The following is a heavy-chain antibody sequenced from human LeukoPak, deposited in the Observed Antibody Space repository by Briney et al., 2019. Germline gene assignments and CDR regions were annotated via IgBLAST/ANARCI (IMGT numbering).Heavy chain of an antibody. J-gene: IGHJ5*02. CDR3: ARFSLGAAAAGFDP. D-gene: IGHD6-13*01. CDR1: GYTFTNYA. Sequence: ASVKVSCKASGYTFTNYAISWVRQAPGQGLGWMGWISAYNGNTNYAQKLQGRVTMTTDTSTSTAYMELRSLRSDDTAVYYCARFSLGAAAAGFDPWGQGTLVTVSS. V-gene: IGHV1-18*01. CDR2: ISAYNGNT.